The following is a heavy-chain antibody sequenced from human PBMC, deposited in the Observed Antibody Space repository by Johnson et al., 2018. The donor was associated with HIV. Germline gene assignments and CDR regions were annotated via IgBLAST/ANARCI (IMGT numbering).Heavy chain of an antibody. CDR2: INWTGGST. D-gene: IGHD3-22*01. Sequence: MQLVESGGGVVRPGGSLRLSCAASGFTFDDYGMSWVRQAPGKGLEWVSGINWTGGSTGYADSVKGRFTISRDNAKNSLYLQMNSLRAEDTALYYCGTGGGGFGYYYGSSVNAFDIWGQGTMVTVSS. CDR3: GTGGGGFGYYYGSSVNAFDI. J-gene: IGHJ3*02. CDR1: GFTFDDYG. V-gene: IGHV3-20*04.